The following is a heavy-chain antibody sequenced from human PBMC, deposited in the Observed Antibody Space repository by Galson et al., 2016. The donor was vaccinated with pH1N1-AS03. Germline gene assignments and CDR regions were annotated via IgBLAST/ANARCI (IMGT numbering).Heavy chain of an antibody. J-gene: IGHJ6*02. CDR2: INAGNGNT. D-gene: IGHD1-26*01. CDR3: ARGRGSYGMDV. V-gene: IGHV1-3*01. CDR1: GYTFISYV. Sequence: SVKASCKASGYTFISYVMHWVRQAPGQRLEWMGWINAGNGNTTYSQSFQGRVTITRETSASKAYMELSSLRSEDTAVYYCARGRGSYGMDVWGQRTTVTVSS.